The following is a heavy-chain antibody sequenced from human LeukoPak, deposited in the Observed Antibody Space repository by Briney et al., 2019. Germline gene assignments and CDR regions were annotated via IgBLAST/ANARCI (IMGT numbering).Heavy chain of an antibody. D-gene: IGHD3-22*01. CDR2: IIPRGVSR. CDR3: ARDPHPYYYDSSGYYYGYGMDV. J-gene: IGHJ6*02. V-gene: IGHV3-23*01. CDR1: GFTFSSYG. Sequence: GGSLRLSCATSGFTFSSYGMGWVRQAPGKGLEWVSYIIPRGVSRYYADSVKGRFTISRDNSKNTLYLQMNSLRAEDTAVYYCARDPHPYYYDSSGYYYGYGMDVWGQGTTVTVSS.